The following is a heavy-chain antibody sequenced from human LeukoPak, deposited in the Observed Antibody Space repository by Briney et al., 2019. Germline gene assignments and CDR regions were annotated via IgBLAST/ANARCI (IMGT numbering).Heavy chain of an antibody. CDR1: GFTFTTYA. V-gene: IGHV3-48*03. CDR3: ARGGGYYGSGSLHYYYYGMDV. CDR2: ISSSGNTI. D-gene: IGHD3-10*01. Sequence: SGGSLRLSCAASGFTFTTYAMIWVRRAPGKGLEWVSYISSSGNTIYYADSVKGRFTISRDNAKNSLYLQMNSLRAEDTAVYYCARGGGYYGSGSLHYYYYGMDVWGQGTTVTVSS. J-gene: IGHJ6*02.